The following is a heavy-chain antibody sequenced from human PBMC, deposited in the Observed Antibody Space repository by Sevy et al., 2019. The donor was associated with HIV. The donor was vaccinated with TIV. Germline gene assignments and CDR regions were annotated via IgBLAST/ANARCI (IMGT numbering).Heavy chain of an antibody. CDR3: ATTKDYYDSSGYPFDH. CDR2: FDPEDGER. V-gene: IGHV1-24*01. CDR1: GYTLTQLS. D-gene: IGHD3-22*01. Sequence: ASVKVSCKVSGYTLTQLSMHWVRQAPGKGLEWMGSFDPEDGERIYAQKFQGRITMTEDTSTDTAYMELSSLRSEDTAVYFCATTKDYYDSSGYPFDHWGQGALVTVSS. J-gene: IGHJ4*02.